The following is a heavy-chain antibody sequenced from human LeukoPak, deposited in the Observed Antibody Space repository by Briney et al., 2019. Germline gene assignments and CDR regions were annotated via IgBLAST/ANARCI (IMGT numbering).Heavy chain of an antibody. V-gene: IGHV3-7*01. J-gene: IGHJ4*02. CDR2: IKQDGSEK. CDR1: GFTFSSYW. Sequence: GGSLRLSCAASGFTFSSYWMSWVRQAPGKGLEWVANIKQDGSEKYYVDAAKGRFTISRDNAKNSLYLQMNSLRAEDTAVYYCARDRDSYGYYFDYWGQGTLVTVSS. CDR3: ARDRDSYGYYFDY. D-gene: IGHD5-18*01.